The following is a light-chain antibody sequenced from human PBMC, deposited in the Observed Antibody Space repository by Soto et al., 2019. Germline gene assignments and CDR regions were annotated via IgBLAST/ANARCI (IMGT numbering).Light chain of an antibody. Sequence: ILLTQSPGTLSLSPGERAILSCRASQSVSSSYLAWFQQKPGQAPRLLIYGASSRATGIPDRFSGSGSGKDFTLTISRLEPEDFAVYYCQQYGDSTWTFGQGTKVEIK. CDR3: QQYGDSTWT. CDR1: QSVSSSY. J-gene: IGKJ1*01. V-gene: IGKV3-20*01. CDR2: GAS.